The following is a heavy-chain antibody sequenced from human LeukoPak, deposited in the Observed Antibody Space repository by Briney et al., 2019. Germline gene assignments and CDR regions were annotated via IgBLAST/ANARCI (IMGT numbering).Heavy chain of an antibody. D-gene: IGHD6-13*01. V-gene: IGHV4-31*03. J-gene: IGHJ4*02. CDR1: GGSISSGGYY. Sequence: SETLSLTCTVSGGSISSGGYYWSWIRQHPGKGLEWIGYIYYSGSTYYNPSLKSRVTISVDTSKNQFSLKLSSVTAADTAVYYCARHDSSSWYPSGVDYWGQGTLVTVSS. CDR3: ARHDSSSWYPSGVDY. CDR2: IYYSGST.